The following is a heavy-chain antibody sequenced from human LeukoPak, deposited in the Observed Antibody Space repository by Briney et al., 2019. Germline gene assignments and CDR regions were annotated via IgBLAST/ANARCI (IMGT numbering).Heavy chain of an antibody. CDR3: ASLYSSGWYKYPDY. Sequence: PSETLSLTCTVSGGSISGYYWSWIRQPPGKGLEWIGYIYYSGSTNYKPTLKSRVTISVDTSKNQFSLKLSSVTAADTAVYYCASLYSSGWYKYPDYWGQGTLVTVSS. J-gene: IGHJ4*02. D-gene: IGHD6-19*01. CDR2: IYYSGST. V-gene: IGHV4-59*01. CDR1: GGSISGYY.